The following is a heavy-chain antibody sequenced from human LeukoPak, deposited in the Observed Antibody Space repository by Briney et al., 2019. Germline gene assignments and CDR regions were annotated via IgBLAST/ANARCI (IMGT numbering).Heavy chain of an antibody. CDR2: IYHSGST. V-gene: IGHV4-38-2*02. Sequence: SETLSLTCTVSGYSISSGYYWGWVRQPPGKGLEWIGSIYHSGSTYYNPSLKSRVTISVDTSKNQFSLKLSSVTAADTAVYYCARFGYSSGKTFDYWGQGTLVTVSS. CDR3: ARFGYSSGKTFDY. CDR1: GYSISSGYY. J-gene: IGHJ4*02. D-gene: IGHD5-18*01.